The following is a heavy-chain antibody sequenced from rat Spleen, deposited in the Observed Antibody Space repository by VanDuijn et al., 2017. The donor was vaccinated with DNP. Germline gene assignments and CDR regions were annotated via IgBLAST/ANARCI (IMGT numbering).Heavy chain of an antibody. CDR2: INSAGNT. Sequence: EVLLQESGPGLVKPSQSLSLTCSVTGYSITRSYRWNWIRMFPGNKLEWMGFINSAGNTDYNSSLKSRISVTRDTSANQFFLQVNSITTEDTATYYCARLRLEWEVRAMDAWGQGTSVTVSS. CDR3: ARLRLEWEVRAMDA. CDR1: GYSITRSYR. V-gene: IGHV3-3*01. J-gene: IGHJ4*01. D-gene: IGHD1-1*01.